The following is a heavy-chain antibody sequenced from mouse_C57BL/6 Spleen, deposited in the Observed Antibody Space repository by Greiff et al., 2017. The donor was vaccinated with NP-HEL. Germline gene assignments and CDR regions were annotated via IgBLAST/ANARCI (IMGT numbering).Heavy chain of an antibody. CDR3: ARDRTLYYFDY. V-gene: IGHV5-4*01. CDR2: ISDGGSYT. Sequence: EVKLMESGGGLVKPGGSLKLSCAASGFTFSSYAMSWVRQTPEKRLEWVATISDGGSYTYYPDNVKGRFTISRDNAKNNLYLQMSHLKSEDTAMYYCARDRTLYYFDYWGQGTTLTVSS. D-gene: IGHD6-1*01. CDR1: GFTFSSYA. J-gene: IGHJ2*01.